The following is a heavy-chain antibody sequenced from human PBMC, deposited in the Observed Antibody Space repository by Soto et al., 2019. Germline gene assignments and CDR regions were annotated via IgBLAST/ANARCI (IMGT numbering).Heavy chain of an antibody. V-gene: IGHV4-4*07. CDR2: IYTSGST. CDR3: ARVRIAARTGAYGMDV. CDR1: GGSISSYY. Sequence: SEILSLTCTVSGGSISSYYWSWIRQPAGKGLEWIGRIYTSGSTNYNPSLKSRVTMSVDTSKNQFSLKLSSVTAADTAVYYCARVRIAARTGAYGMDVWGQGTTVTVS. D-gene: IGHD6-6*01. J-gene: IGHJ6*02.